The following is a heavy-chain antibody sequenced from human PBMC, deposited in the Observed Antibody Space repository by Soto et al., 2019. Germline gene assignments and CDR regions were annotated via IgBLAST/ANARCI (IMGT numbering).Heavy chain of an antibody. CDR1: GYTFTSYD. Sequence: ASVKVSCKASGYTFTSYDINWVRQATGQGLEWMGWMNPNSGNTGYAQKFQGRVTMTRNTSISTAYMELSSLRSEDTAVYYCASGDVDIVATSSNYYYYCMDVWGQGTTVTVSS. J-gene: IGHJ6*02. CDR2: MNPNSGNT. V-gene: IGHV1-8*01. CDR3: ASGDVDIVATSSNYYYYCMDV. D-gene: IGHD5-12*01.